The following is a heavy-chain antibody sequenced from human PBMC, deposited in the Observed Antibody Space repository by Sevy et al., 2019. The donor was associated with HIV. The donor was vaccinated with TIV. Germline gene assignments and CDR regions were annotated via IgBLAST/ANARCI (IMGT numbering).Heavy chain of an antibody. V-gene: IGHV1-24*01. Sequence: ASVKVSCKVSGYTLTELSMHWVRQAPGKGLEWMGSFDPEDGEPIYQQKFQGRVTLTDDTSTDTAYVELSSLRSEETAVYYCATTKDYYHSSGYPFDYCGQGTLVTVSS. CDR3: ATTKDYYHSSGYPFDY. CDR2: FDPEDGEP. CDR1: GYTLTELS. D-gene: IGHD3-22*01. J-gene: IGHJ4*02.